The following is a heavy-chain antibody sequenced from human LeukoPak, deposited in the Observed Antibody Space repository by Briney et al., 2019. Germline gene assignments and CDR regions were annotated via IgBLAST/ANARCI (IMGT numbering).Heavy chain of an antibody. D-gene: IGHD2-15*01. Sequence: PGGSLRLSCAASGFTFSSYSVNWVRKAPGKGLEWVSSISSSSSYIYYADSVKGRFTISRDNAKNSLYLQMNSLRAEDTAVYYCARDRLDIVVVVAATSFDYWGQGTLVTVSS. CDR3: ARDRLDIVVVVAATSFDY. J-gene: IGHJ4*02. CDR2: ISSSSSYI. CDR1: GFTFSSYS. V-gene: IGHV3-21*01.